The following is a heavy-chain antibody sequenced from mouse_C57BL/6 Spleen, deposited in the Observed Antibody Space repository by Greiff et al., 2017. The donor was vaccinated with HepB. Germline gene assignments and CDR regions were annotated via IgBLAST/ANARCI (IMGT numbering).Heavy chain of an antibody. CDR1: GFTFSSYA. D-gene: IGHD1-1*01. V-gene: IGHV5-9-1*02. Sequence: EVQVVESGEGLVKPGGSLKLSCAASGFTFSSYAMSWVRQTPEKGLEWVAYISSCGDYIYYADTVKGRFTISRDNDRDTLYLQMRSLKSEDTAMYYFTRVTYGSSPRALDDWGQGTSVTVSS. CDR3: TRVTYGSSPRALDD. J-gene: IGHJ4*01. CDR2: ISSCGDYI.